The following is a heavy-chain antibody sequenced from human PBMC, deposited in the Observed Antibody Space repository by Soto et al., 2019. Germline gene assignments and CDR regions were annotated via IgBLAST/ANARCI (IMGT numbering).Heavy chain of an antibody. CDR3: AKDRYTYGYGGDFDF. D-gene: IGHD5-18*01. CDR2: IYYSGST. V-gene: IGHV4-59*12. CDR1: GGSISSYY. J-gene: IGHJ4*02. Sequence: PSETLSLTCTVSGGSISSYYWSWIRQPPGKGLEWIGYIYYSGSTNYNPSLKSRVTISVDTSKNQFSLKLSSVTAEDTAVYYCAKDRYTYGYGGDFDFWGQGTQVTVSS.